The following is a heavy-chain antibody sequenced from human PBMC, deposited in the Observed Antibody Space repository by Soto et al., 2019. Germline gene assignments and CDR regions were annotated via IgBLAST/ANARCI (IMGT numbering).Heavy chain of an antibody. CDR2: ISAHNGNT. Sequence: GASVKVSCKASGYTFTSYGISWVRQAPGQGLEWMGWISAHNGNTNYAQKLQGRVTMTTDTSTSTGYMELSSLRSEDTAVYYCATDLSVKDYGMDVWGQGTTVTVSS. J-gene: IGHJ6*02. V-gene: IGHV1-18*01. CDR3: ATDLSVKDYGMDV. CDR1: GYTFTSYG. D-gene: IGHD4-17*01.